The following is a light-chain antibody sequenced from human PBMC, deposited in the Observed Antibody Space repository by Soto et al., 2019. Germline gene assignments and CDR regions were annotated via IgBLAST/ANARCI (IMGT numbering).Light chain of an antibody. Sequence: EIVLTQSPGTLSLSPGERATLSCRASQSVSSSYLAWYQQKPGQAPWLLIYGASSRATGIPDRFSGGGSGTDFTLTISRQEPEDFAVYYCQQYGSSPLTFGGGTKVEIK. J-gene: IGKJ4*01. V-gene: IGKV3-20*01. CDR1: QSVSSSY. CDR2: GAS. CDR3: QQYGSSPLT.